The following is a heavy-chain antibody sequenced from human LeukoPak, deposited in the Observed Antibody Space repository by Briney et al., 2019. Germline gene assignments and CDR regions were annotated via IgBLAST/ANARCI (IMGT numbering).Heavy chain of an antibody. D-gene: IGHD5-24*01. Sequence: ASVKVSCKASGYTFTTYGINWVRQAPGQGLEWMGCISTYNDNTNYAQKLQGRVTMTRDTSTSTVYMGLSSLRSEDTAVYYCARVRDGYNDAYDIWGQGTMVTVPS. CDR2: ISTYNDNT. J-gene: IGHJ3*02. CDR3: ARVRDGYNDAYDI. V-gene: IGHV1-18*01. CDR1: GYTFTTYG.